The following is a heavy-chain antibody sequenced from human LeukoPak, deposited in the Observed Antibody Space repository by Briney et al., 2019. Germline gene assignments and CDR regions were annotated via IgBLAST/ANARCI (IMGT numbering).Heavy chain of an antibody. Sequence: GSSVKVSCKASGGTFSSYAISWVRQAPGQGLEWMGGLIPIFGTANYAQKFQGRVTITADESTSTAYMELSSLSAEDTAVYYCARDALHSRPFDYWGQGTLVTVCS. CDR3: ARDALHSRPFDY. J-gene: IGHJ4*02. V-gene: IGHV1-69*01. CDR1: GGTFSSYA. CDR2: LIPIFGTA.